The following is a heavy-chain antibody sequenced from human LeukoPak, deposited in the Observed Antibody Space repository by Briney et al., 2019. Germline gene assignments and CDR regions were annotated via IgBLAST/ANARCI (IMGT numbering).Heavy chain of an antibody. CDR3: ARTPDLWFYYVVAFDI. Sequence: SETLSLTCTVSGGSISSSSYYWGWIRQPPGKGLEWIGSIYYSGSTYYNPSLKSRVTISVDTSKNQFSLKLSSVTAADTAVYYCARTPDLWFYYVVAFDIWGQGTMVTVSS. J-gene: IGHJ3*02. D-gene: IGHD3-10*02. V-gene: IGHV4-39*01. CDR1: GGSISSSSYY. CDR2: IYYSGST.